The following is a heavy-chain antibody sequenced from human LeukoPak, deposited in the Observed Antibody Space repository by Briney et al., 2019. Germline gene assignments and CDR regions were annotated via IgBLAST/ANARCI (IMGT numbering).Heavy chain of an antibody. D-gene: IGHD3-16*01. CDR3: ASHPLRGAFDY. V-gene: IGHV1-8*03. CDR2: MNPNSGNT. Sequence: GASVKVSCKASGYTFTSYDINWVRQATGQGLEWMGWMNPNSGNTGFAQMFQGRVTFTRNTSINTAYMELSSLRSDDTAVYYCASHPLRGAFDYWGQGTLVTVSS. CDR1: GYTFTSYD. J-gene: IGHJ4*02.